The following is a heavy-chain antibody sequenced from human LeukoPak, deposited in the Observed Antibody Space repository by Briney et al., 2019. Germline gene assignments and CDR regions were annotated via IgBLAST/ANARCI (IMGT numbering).Heavy chain of an antibody. CDR1: GHTFTSYG. Sequence: ASVKVSCKASGHTFTSYGISWVRQAPGQGLEWMGWISAYNGNSNYAQKLQGRVTMTTDTSTSTAYMELRSLRSDDTAVYYCARGTPDITMVRGAYPFDYWGQGTLVTVSS. CDR3: ARGTPDITMVRGAYPFDY. CDR2: ISAYNGNS. J-gene: IGHJ4*02. V-gene: IGHV1-18*04. D-gene: IGHD3-10*01.